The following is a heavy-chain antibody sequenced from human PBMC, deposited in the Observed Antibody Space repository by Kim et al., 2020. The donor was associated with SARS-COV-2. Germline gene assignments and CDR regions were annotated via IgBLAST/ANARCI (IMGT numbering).Heavy chain of an antibody. CDR3: ARDLSSSWYYFDY. V-gene: IGHV3-33*01. J-gene: IGHJ4*02. Sequence: GGSLRLSCAASGFTFSSYGMHWVRQAPGKGLEWVAVIWYDGSNKYYADSVKGRFTISRDNSKNTLYLQMNSLRAEDTAVYYCARDLSSSWYYFDYWGQGTLVTVSS. CDR1: GFTFSSYG. D-gene: IGHD6-13*01. CDR2: IWYDGSNK.